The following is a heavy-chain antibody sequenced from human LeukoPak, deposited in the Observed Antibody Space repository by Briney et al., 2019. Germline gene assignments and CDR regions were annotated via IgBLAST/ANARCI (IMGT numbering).Heavy chain of an antibody. D-gene: IGHD1-26*01. V-gene: IGHV4-34*01. CDR1: GGSFSGNY. CDR2: INHSGNS. Sequence: SETLSLTCAVYGGSFSGNYWIWIRQPPGKGLEWIGEINHSGNSNYNPSLKSRVTMSVDTSKSQISLKLNSVTAADTAIYYCARKAVGPTSNYFDYWGQGTLVTVSS. CDR3: ARKAVGPTSNYFDY. J-gene: IGHJ4*02.